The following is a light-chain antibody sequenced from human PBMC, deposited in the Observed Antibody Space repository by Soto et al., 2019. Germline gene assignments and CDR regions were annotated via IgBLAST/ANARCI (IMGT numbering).Light chain of an antibody. Sequence: TVVTQEPSFSVSPGGTVTLTCGLSSGSVSTSYYPSWYQQTPGQAPRTLIYSTNTRSSGVPDRFSGSILGNKAALTITGAQADDESDYYCVLYMGSGFWVFGGGTKVTVL. V-gene: IGLV8-61*01. J-gene: IGLJ3*02. CDR2: STN. CDR1: SGSVSTSYY. CDR3: VLYMGSGFWV.